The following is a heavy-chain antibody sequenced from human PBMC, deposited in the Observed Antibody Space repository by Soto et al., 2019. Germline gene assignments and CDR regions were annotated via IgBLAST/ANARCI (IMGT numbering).Heavy chain of an antibody. CDR2: INHSGST. J-gene: IGHJ4*02. D-gene: IGHD3-16*02. Sequence: QVQLQQWGAGLLKPSETLSLTCAVYGGSFSGYYWSWIRQPPGKGLEWIGEINHSGSTNYNPSLKSRVTISVDTSKNQFSLKLSSVTAADTAVYYCARRTYDYVWGSYRYNRYYFDYWGQGTLVTVSS. CDR1: GGSFSGYY. CDR3: ARRTYDYVWGSYRYNRYYFDY. V-gene: IGHV4-34*01.